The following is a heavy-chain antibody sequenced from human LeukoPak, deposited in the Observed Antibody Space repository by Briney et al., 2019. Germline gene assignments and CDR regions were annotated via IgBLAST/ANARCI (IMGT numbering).Heavy chain of an antibody. CDR3: AREMRDSYYDFWSGYYEEDNWFDP. D-gene: IGHD3-3*01. Sequence: QPGGSLRLSCAASGFTFSSYWMHWLRQAPGKGLVWVSRINSDGSSTSYADSVKGRFTIPRDNAKNTLYLQMNSLRAEDTAVYYCAREMRDSYYDFWSGYYEEDNWFDPWGQGTLVTVSS. CDR1: GFTFSSYW. V-gene: IGHV3-74*01. J-gene: IGHJ5*02. CDR2: INSDGSST.